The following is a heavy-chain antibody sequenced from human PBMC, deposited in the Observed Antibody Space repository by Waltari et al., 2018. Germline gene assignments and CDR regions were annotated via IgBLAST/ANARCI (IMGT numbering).Heavy chain of an antibody. CDR1: GGTFRSYA. D-gene: IGHD4-17*01. CDR2: ISPMLGMT. J-gene: IGHJ6*03. V-gene: IGHV1-69*04. Sequence: QVQLVQSGAEVKKPGSSVKVSCKASGGTFRSYAISWVRQAPGQGLEWMGGISPMLGMTNYAHKFQGKVTITAEESTSTAYMELRSLRSEDTAVYYCARTVTPGDYYYYYMDVWGKGTTVTVSS. CDR3: ARTVTPGDYYYYYMDV.